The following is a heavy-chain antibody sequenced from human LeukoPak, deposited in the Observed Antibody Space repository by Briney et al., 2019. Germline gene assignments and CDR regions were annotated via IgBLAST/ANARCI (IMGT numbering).Heavy chain of an antibody. CDR3: ARPLKYVGDLGGFDY. V-gene: IGHV1-69*04. CDR2: IIPILGIA. CDR1: GGTFSSYA. J-gene: IGHJ4*02. Sequence: SVKVSCKASGGTFSSYAISWVRQAPGQGLEWMGRIIPILGIANYAQKFQGRVTMTADKSTSTAYMELNSLRAEDTAVYYCARPLKYVGDLGGFDYWGQGTLVTVSS. D-gene: IGHD3-10*02.